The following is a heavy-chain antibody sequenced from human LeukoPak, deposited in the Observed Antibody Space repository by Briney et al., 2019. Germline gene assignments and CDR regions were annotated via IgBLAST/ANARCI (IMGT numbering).Heavy chain of an antibody. CDR1: GFTFSSYG. Sequence: VGSLRLSCAASGFTFSSYGMHWVRQAPGKGLEWVSVISYDGNNKYYADSVKGRFTISRDNSKNTLYLQMNSLRAEDTAVYYCAKSGQLWLSSHDYWGQGTLVTVSS. J-gene: IGHJ4*02. CDR3: AKSGQLWLSSHDY. D-gene: IGHD5-18*01. V-gene: IGHV3-30*18. CDR2: ISYDGNNK.